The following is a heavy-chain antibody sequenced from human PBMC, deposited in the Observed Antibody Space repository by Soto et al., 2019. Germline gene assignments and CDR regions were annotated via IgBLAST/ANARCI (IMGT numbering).Heavy chain of an antibody. V-gene: IGHV1-69*06. CDR1: GGTLSDHG. Sequence: QVQLEQSGAEVKKPGSSVKISCKASGGTLSDHGVSWLRQVPGQGLEWVGGTIPVFNTANYAPKFQGRVTDGADKSTNIAYMELGSLRSDDTAFYYCARGVYGSGNYYTGPSAFDIWGQGTLVIVSS. D-gene: IGHD3-10*01. CDR3: ARGVYGSGNYYTGPSAFDI. CDR2: TIPVFNTA. J-gene: IGHJ3*02.